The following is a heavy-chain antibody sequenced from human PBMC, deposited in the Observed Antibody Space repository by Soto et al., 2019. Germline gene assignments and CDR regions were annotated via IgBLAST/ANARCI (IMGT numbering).Heavy chain of an antibody. CDR3: AKGRAAAGTDVDY. Sequence: EVQLVESGGGLVQPGRSLRLSCAASGFTFDDYAMHWVRQAPGKGLEWVSGISWNSGSIGYADSVKGRFTISSDNAKNSLYLQMNSLRAEDTALYYCAKGRAAAGTDVDYWGQGTLVTVSS. D-gene: IGHD6-13*01. V-gene: IGHV3-9*01. CDR1: GFTFDDYA. J-gene: IGHJ4*02. CDR2: ISWNSGSI.